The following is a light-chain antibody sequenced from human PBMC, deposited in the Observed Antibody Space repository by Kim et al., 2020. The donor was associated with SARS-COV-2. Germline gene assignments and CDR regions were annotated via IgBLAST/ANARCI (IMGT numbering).Light chain of an antibody. CDR3: MQGTHWLT. Sequence: DVVMTQSPLSLPVTLGQPASISCRSSQSLVHSDGNTYLNWFQQRPGQSPRRLIYKVSNRDSGVPDRFSGSGSGTDFTLKISRVEAEDVGVYYCMQGTHWLTFGQGTKVDIK. J-gene: IGKJ1*01. CDR1: QSLVHSDGNTY. CDR2: KVS. V-gene: IGKV2-30*02.